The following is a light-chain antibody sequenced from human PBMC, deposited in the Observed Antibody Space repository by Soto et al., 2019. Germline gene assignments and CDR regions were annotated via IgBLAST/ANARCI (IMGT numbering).Light chain of an antibody. V-gene: IGKV3-11*01. CDR1: QTISRY. CDR3: QQRHTWPLT. J-gene: IGKJ4*01. Sequence: EIVMTQSPATLSVSPGERATVSCRASQTISRYLAWYQQKPGQAPRLLIYDASKRATGIPGRFSGSGSGTDFTLSISCLEPEDFAVYYCQQRHTWPLTFGGGTKVEIK. CDR2: DAS.